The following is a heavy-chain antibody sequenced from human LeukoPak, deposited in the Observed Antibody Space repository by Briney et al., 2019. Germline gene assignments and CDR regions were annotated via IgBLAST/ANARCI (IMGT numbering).Heavy chain of an antibody. Sequence: GASVKVSCKASGGTFSIYAISWVRQAPGQGLEWMGRIIPIFGTANYAQTFQGRVTITTDESTSTAYMELRSLRSEDTAVYYCASRDTAMVKGYFDYWGQGTLVTVSS. D-gene: IGHD5-18*01. J-gene: IGHJ4*02. CDR3: ASRDTAMVKGYFDY. CDR1: GGTFSIYA. V-gene: IGHV1-69*05. CDR2: IIPIFGTA.